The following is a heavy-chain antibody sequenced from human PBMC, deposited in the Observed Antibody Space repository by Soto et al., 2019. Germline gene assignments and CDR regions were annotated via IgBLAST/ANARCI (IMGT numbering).Heavy chain of an antibody. CDR2: INPSGGST. J-gene: IGHJ6*02. CDR1: GYTFTSYY. Sequence: GASVKVSCKASGYTFTSYYMHWVRQAPGQGLEWMGIINPSGGSTSYAQKFQGRVTMTRNTSISTAYMELSSLRSEDTAVYYCASEGLRGMDVWGQGTTVTVSS. CDR3: ASEGLRGMDV. V-gene: IGHV1-46*01.